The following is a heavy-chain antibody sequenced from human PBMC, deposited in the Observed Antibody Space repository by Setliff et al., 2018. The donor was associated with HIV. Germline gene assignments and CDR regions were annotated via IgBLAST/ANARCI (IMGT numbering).Heavy chain of an antibody. D-gene: IGHD4-17*01. J-gene: IGHJ6*02. V-gene: IGHV3-48*03. CDR3: AKEVTADYPPGDGMDV. CDR1: GFTFNSYG. CDR2: ITSSGSTI. Sequence: GGSLRLSCAASGFTFNSYGMHWVRQAPGKGLEWVSYITSSGSTIYYADSVKGRFTISRDNAKNSVPLQMNSLRVEDTAVYYCAKEVTADYPPGDGMDVWGQGTAVTVSS.